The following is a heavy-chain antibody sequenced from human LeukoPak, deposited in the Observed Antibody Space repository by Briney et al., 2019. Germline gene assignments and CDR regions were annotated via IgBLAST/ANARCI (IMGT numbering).Heavy chain of an antibody. CDR3: ARDRYYYDSSGHRWFAP. CDR1: GASISSSSYD. D-gene: IGHD3-22*01. V-gene: IGHV4-61*01. CDR2: IDYSGST. J-gene: IGHJ5*02. Sequence: PSQTLSPTCTVAGASISSSSYDWGWIRQPPGKGLEGSGYIDYSGSTNYSRSLKSRVTISADPSTNQFSLKLSSVTAAHPAVYYCARDRYYYDSSGHRWFAPWGEGTLVTVSS.